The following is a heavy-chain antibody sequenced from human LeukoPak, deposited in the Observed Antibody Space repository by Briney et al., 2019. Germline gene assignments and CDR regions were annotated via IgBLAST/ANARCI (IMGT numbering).Heavy chain of an antibody. D-gene: IGHD3-22*01. CDR3: ASRDSSGYYYPPRPNGYFQH. V-gene: IGHV4-34*01. CDR2: INHSGST. J-gene: IGHJ1*01. CDR1: GGSFSGCY. Sequence: SETLSLTCAVYGGSFSGCYWSWIRQPPGKGLEWIGEINHSGSTNYNPSLKSRDTISVDTSKNQFSLKLSSVTAADTAVYYCASRDSSGYYYPPRPNGYFQHWGRGTLVTVSS.